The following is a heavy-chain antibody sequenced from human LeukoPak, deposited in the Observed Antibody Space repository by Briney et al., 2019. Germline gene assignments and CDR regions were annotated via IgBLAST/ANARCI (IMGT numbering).Heavy chain of an antibody. V-gene: IGHV4-39*01. Sequence: SETLSLTCTVSGGSISSSSYYWGWIRQPPGKGLEWIGSIYYSGSTYYNPSLKSRVTISVDTSKNQFSLKLSSVTAADPAVYYCARHRGYCSSTSCLNWFDPWGQGTLVTVSS. D-gene: IGHD2-2*01. J-gene: IGHJ5*02. CDR3: ARHRGYCSSTSCLNWFDP. CDR2: IYYSGST. CDR1: GGSISSSSYY.